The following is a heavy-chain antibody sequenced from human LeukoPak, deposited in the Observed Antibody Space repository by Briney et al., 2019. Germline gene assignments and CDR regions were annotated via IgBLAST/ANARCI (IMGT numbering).Heavy chain of an antibody. Sequence: SGGSLRLSCAASGFTFSSYSMNWVRQAPGKGLEWISYISSSSSAIYYADSVKGRFTISRDNAKNSLYLQMNSLRDEDTAVYYCVRDRFYSFEYWGQGTLVTVSS. CDR3: VRDRFYSFEY. V-gene: IGHV3-48*02. CDR2: ISSSSSAI. CDR1: GFTFSSYS. J-gene: IGHJ4*02.